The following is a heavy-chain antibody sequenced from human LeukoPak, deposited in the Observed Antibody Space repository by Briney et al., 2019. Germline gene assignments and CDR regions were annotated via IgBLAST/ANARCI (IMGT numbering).Heavy chain of an antibody. J-gene: IGHJ4*02. CDR2: INPSGGST. Sequence: ASVKVSCKASGYTFTSYYMHWVRQAPGQGLEWMGIINPSGGSTSYAQKFQGRVTMTRDTSTSTVYMELSSLGSEDTAVYYCANSLQFLFDYWGQGTLVTVSS. D-gene: IGHD4-11*01. CDR3: ANSLQFLFDY. V-gene: IGHV1-46*01. CDR1: GYTFTSYY.